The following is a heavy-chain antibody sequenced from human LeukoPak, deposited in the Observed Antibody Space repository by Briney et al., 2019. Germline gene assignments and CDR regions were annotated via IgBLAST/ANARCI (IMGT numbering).Heavy chain of an antibody. Sequence: ASVKVSCKASGYTFTSYGISWVRQAPGQGLEWMGWISAYNGNTNYAQKLQGRVTMTTDTSTSTAYMELRSLRSDDTAVYYCARDGPPLNWFNDFWSGYWTRDYYYYGMDVWGQGTTVTVSS. CDR2: ISAYNGNT. CDR3: ARDGPPLNWFNDFWSGYWTRDYYYYGMDV. D-gene: IGHD3-3*01. V-gene: IGHV1-18*01. CDR1: GYTFTSYG. J-gene: IGHJ6*02.